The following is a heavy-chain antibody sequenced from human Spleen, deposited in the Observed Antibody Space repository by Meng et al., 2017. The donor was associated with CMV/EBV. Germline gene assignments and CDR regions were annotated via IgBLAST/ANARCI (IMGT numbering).Heavy chain of an antibody. CDR1: YTFTGYY. Sequence: YTFTGYYMPWLRQAPGQGLEWMGWINPNGGGTNYAQKFQGRVTMTSDTPISTAYMELRRLRSDDTAVYYCARAYIAAVPVAMDLDQWGQGTLVTVSS. CDR3: ARAYIAAVPVAMDLDQ. J-gene: IGHJ4*02. CDR2: INPNGGGT. D-gene: IGHD2-2*01. V-gene: IGHV1-2*02.